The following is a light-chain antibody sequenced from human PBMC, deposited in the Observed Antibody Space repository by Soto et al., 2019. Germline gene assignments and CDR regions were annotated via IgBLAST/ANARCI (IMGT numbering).Light chain of an antibody. V-gene: IGLV1-44*01. Sequence: QSVLIQPPSASGTPGQRVTISCSGSSSNIGSNPVNWYQQLPGTAPKLLIFTNDQRPSGVPDRFSGSKSGTSASLAISGLQSGDEAVYYCAAWDDSLSGHVVFGGWTKLTVL. J-gene: IGLJ2*01. CDR2: TND. CDR3: AAWDDSLSGHVV. CDR1: SSNIGSNP.